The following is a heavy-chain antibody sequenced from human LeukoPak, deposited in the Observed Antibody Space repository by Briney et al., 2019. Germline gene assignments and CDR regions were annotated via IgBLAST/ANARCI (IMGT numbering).Heavy chain of an antibody. CDR3: ARTQSQSGSYRYYYGY. CDR1: GASVGSAGYH. Sequence: SGTLSLTCSVSGASVGSAGYHWSWIRQPPGGGLEWVGYVYYVSSTNYNPSLKSRVTMSVDPSRNQFSLKLNSVTAADTAVYYCARTQSQSGSYRYYYGYWGQGTPVTVSS. J-gene: IGHJ4*02. CDR2: VYYVSST. V-gene: IGHV4-61*08. D-gene: IGHD1-26*01.